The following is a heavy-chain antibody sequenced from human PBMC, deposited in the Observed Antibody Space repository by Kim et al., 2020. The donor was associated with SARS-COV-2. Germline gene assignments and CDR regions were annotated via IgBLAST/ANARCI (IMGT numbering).Heavy chain of an antibody. CDR2: ITRSSEYI. CDR3: AREEYYSALDV. J-gene: IGHJ6*02. V-gene: IGHV3-21*01. CDR1: GFTFTSYS. Sequence: GGSLRLSCAASGFTFTSYSMKWVRQAPGKGLEWVSFITRSSEYIHYADSVKGRFTISRDNAKNSLFLQMNSLRAEDTAVYYCAREEYYSALDVWGQGTTVTVS.